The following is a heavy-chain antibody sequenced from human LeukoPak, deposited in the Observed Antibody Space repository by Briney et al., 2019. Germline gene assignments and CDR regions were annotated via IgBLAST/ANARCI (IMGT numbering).Heavy chain of an antibody. CDR1: GGSSSGYY. Sequence: SETLSLTCAVYGGSSSGYYWSWIRQPPGKGLEWIGEINHSGSTNYNPSLKSRVTISADTSKNQFSLKLSSVTAADTAMYYCARGGAIFGVVTHYYMDVWGKGTTVTVSS. CDR2: INHSGST. CDR3: ARGGAIFGVVTHYYMDV. D-gene: IGHD3-3*01. V-gene: IGHV4-34*01. J-gene: IGHJ6*03.